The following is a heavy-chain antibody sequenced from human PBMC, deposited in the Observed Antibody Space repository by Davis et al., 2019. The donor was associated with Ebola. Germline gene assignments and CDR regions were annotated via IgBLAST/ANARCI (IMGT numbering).Heavy chain of an antibody. D-gene: IGHD6-13*01. CDR2: IRSKANSYAT. J-gene: IGHJ4*02. CDR1: GFTFSSYW. CDR3: SAAAASVDY. Sequence: GGSLRLSCAASGFTFSSYWMSWVRQAPGKGLEWVGRIRSKANSYATAYAASVKGRFTISRDDSKNTAYLQMNSLKTEDTAVYYCSAAAASVDYWGQGTLVTVSS. V-gene: IGHV3-73*01.